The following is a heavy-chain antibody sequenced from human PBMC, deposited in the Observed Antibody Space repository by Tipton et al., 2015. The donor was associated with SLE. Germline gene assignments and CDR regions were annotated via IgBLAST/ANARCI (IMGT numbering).Heavy chain of an antibody. CDR2: IYASGST. Sequence: TLSLTCTVSGDSISSGNYYWSWIRQPAGKGLEWIGRIYASGSTNYNPSLKSRATISVDTSKNQFSLNLSSVTAADTAVYYCARDLRPGGNWFDPWAGSWFDPRGQGTLVTVSS. CDR3: ARDLRPGGNWFDPWAGSWFDP. J-gene: IGHJ5*02. CDR1: GDSISSGNYY. V-gene: IGHV4-61*02. D-gene: IGHD4-23*01.